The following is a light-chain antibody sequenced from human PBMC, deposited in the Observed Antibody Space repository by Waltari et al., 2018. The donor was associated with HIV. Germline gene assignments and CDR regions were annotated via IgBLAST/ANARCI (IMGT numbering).Light chain of an antibody. CDR2: ENY. Sequence: QSVLTQPPSVSAAPGQKVTISCSGSRSNIGNNFVSWYQPLPGTAPKLLTDENYRRPSGIPDRFSGSKSGTSATLGITGLQTGDEADYYCATWDSSLSAVVFGGGTKLSVL. CDR1: RSNIGNNF. V-gene: IGLV1-51*02. CDR3: ATWDSSLSAVV. J-gene: IGLJ3*02.